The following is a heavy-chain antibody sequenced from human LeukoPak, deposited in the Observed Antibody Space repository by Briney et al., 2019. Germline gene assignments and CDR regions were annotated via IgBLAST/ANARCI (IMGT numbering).Heavy chain of an antibody. CDR3: ARVSKPFGGARIDFDY. D-gene: IGHD1-26*01. J-gene: IGHJ4*02. CDR2: IYYSGST. CDR1: GGSISSYY. Sequence: SETLSLTCTVSGGSISSYYWSWIRQPPGKGLEWIGYIYYSGSTNYNSSLKSRVTISVDTSKNQFSLKLSSVTAADTAVYYCARVSKPFGGARIDFDYWGQGTLVTVSS. V-gene: IGHV4-59*01.